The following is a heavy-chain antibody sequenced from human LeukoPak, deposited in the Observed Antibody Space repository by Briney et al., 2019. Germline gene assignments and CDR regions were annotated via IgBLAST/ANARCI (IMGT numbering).Heavy chain of an antibody. V-gene: IGHV3-30*18. CDR2: ISYHGRNI. CDR1: GFSFNDYT. Sequence: PGGSLRLSCAASGFSFNDYTMNWVRQAPGKGLEWVAVISYHGRNIYYADSVKGRFTISRDNSKNTLYLQMNSLRAEDTAVYYCAKDADLYFDYWGQGTLVTVSS. J-gene: IGHJ4*02. CDR3: AKDADLYFDY.